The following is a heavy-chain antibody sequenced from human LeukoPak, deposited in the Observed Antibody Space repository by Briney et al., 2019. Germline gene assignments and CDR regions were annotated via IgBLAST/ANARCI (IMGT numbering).Heavy chain of an antibody. CDR1: GYTFTSYA. D-gene: IGHD4-23*01. V-gene: IGHV1-3*01. Sequence: ASVKVSCKASGYTFTSYAMHWVRQAPGQRLEWMGWINAGNGNTKYSQKFQGRVTITRDTSASTAYMELRSLRSDDTAVYYCARDPDYGGNSGVRSEDYWGQGTLVTVSS. CDR3: ARDPDYGGNSGVRSEDY. CDR2: INAGNGNT. J-gene: IGHJ4*02.